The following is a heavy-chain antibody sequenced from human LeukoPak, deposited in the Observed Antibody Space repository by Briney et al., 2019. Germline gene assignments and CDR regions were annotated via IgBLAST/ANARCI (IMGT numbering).Heavy chain of an antibody. V-gene: IGHV3-23*01. D-gene: IGHD3-22*01. CDR3: AKDLESYYYDSSGPFGDY. CDR2: ISGNGGST. CDR1: GFTFSSYA. Sequence: GGSLRLSCAASGFTFSSYAMSWVRQAPGKGLEWVSAISGNGGSTYYADSVKGRFTISRDNSKNTLYLQMNSLRAEDTAVYYCAKDLESYYYDSSGPFGDYWGQGTLVTVSS. J-gene: IGHJ4*02.